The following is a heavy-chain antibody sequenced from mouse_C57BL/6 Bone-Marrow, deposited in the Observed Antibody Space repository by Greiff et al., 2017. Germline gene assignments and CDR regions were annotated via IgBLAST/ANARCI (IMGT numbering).Heavy chain of an antibody. CDR2: ISSGSSTI. CDR1: GFTFSDYG. V-gene: IGHV5-17*01. D-gene: IGHD2-1*01. CDR3: ARLEDGNYGFAY. J-gene: IGHJ3*01. Sequence: EVMLVESGGGLVKPGGSLKLSCAASGFTFSDYGMHWVRQAPETGLAWVAYISSGSSTIYYADTVKGRFTISRDNAKNTLFLQMTSLRSEDTALYYCARLEDGNYGFAYWGQGTLVTVSA.